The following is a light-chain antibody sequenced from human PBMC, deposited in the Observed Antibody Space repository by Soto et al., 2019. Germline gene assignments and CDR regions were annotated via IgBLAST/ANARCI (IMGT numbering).Light chain of an antibody. CDR2: EVS. Sequence: QCALTQPASVSGSPGQSITISCTGTSSDVGGYNYVSWYQQHPGKAPKLMIYEVSNRPSGVSNRFSGSKSGNTASLTISGLQAEDEADYYCSSYTSRSTLVVFGGGTKLT. CDR3: SSYTSRSTLVV. J-gene: IGLJ2*01. CDR1: SSDVGGYNY. V-gene: IGLV2-14*01.